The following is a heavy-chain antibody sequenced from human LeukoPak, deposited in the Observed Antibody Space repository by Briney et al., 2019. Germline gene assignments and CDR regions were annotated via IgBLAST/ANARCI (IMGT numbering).Heavy chain of an antibody. CDR1: RFTFSNYA. CDR3: AKLHNLNCDY. Sequence: PGGSLRLSCAASRFTFSNYAMSWVRQAPGTGLEWVSTISGSGGTTYYADSVKGRFTISRDNSKNTLYLQMNSLRPEDTAVYYCAKLHNLNCDYWGLGTLATVSS. J-gene: IGHJ4*02. D-gene: IGHD1-14*01. CDR2: ISGSGGTT. V-gene: IGHV3-23*01.